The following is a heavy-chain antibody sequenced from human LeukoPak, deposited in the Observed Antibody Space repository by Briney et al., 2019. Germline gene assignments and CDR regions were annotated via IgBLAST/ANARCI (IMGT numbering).Heavy chain of an antibody. J-gene: IGHJ4*02. D-gene: IGHD3-3*01. V-gene: IGHV1-69*13. CDR2: IIPIFGTA. CDR1: GGTFSSYA. Sequence: SVKGSCKASGGTFSSYAISWVRQAPGQGLEWMGGIIPIFGTANYAQKFQGRVTITADESTSTAYMELSSLRSEDTAVYYCARDQPYYYFWSGYYAAPLDYWGQGTLVTVSS. CDR3: ARDQPYYYFWSGYYAAPLDY.